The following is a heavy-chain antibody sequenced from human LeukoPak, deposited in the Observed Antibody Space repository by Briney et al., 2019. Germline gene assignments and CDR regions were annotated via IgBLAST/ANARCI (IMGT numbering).Heavy chain of an antibody. CDR2: IYYSGST. CDR1: GGSISNYY. V-gene: IGHV4-59*08. CDR3: ARSLWFGETDAFDI. Sequence: SETLSLTCTVSGGSISNYYWSWIRQPPGKGLEWIGYIYYSGSTNYNPSLKSRVTMSVDTSKNQFSLKLSSVTAADTAVYYCARSLWFGETDAFDIWGQGTMVTVSS. D-gene: IGHD3-10*01. J-gene: IGHJ3*02.